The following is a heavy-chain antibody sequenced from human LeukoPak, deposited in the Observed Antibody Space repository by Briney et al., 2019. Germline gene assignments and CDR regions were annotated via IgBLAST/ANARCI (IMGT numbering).Heavy chain of an antibody. V-gene: IGHV3-23*01. J-gene: IGHJ6*02. D-gene: IGHD4-11*01. CDR1: GFTFSSYA. CDR2: ISGSGGST. Sequence: GGSLRLSCAASGFTFSSYAMSWVRQAPGQGLEWVSSISGSGGSTYYADSVKGRFTISRDNSKNTLYLQMNSLRAEDTAVYYCARLTVPGNYYYHYYGMDVWGQGTTVTVSS. CDR3: ARLTVPGNYYYHYYGMDV.